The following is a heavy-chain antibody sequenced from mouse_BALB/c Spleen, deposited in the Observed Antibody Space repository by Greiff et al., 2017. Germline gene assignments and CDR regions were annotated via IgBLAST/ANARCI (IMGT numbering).Heavy chain of an antibody. CDR3: ARENYGSIYYAMDY. CDR2: ISSGSSTI. V-gene: IGHV5-17*02. CDR1: GFTFSSFG. Sequence: EVQLVESGGGLVQPGGSRKLSCAASGFTFSSFGMHWVRQAPEKGLEWVAYISSGSSTIYYADTVKGRFTISRDNPKNTLFLQMTSLRSEDTAMYYCARENYGSIYYAMDYWGQGTSVTVSS. D-gene: IGHD1-1*01. J-gene: IGHJ4*01.